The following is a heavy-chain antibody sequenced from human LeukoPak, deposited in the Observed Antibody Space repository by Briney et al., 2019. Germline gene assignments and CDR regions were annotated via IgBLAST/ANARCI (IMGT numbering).Heavy chain of an antibody. V-gene: IGHV3-23*01. CDR3: AKDYCTSSNCYSDY. CDR2: VSGSAGNT. D-gene: IGHD2-2*01. Sequence: GGSLRLSCAASGFTFSSYAMSWVRQAPGKGLEWVSGVSGSAGNTYYADSVKGRFTISRDNSKNTLYLQMNSLRAEDTAVYYCAKDYCTSSNCYSDYWGQGTLVTVSS. J-gene: IGHJ4*02. CDR1: GFTFSSYA.